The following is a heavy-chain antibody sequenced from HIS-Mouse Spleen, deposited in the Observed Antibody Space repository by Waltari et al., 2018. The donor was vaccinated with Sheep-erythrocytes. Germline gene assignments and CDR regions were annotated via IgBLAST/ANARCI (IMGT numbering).Heavy chain of an antibody. D-gene: IGHD7-27*01. J-gene: IGHJ4*02. V-gene: IGHV4-59*06. CDR2: IYYSGST. Sequence: VQLVESGGGLIQPGGSLRLSCAASGFTVSSNYMSWVRQAPGKGRERIGYIYYSGSTYYTPSLKSRVTISVDTSKNQFSRKLSSVTAADTAVYYCARDPLTGADYWGQGTLVTVSS. CDR3: ARDPLTGADY. CDR1: GFTVSSNY.